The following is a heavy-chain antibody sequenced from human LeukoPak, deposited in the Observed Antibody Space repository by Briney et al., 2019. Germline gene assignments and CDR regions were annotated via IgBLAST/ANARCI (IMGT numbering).Heavy chain of an antibody. Sequence: GESLKISCKGSGYSFTSYWIGWVRQMPGKGLEWMGIIYPGDSDTRYSPSFQGQVTISADKSISTAYLQWSSLKASDTAMYYCALPDGYGGNLNAFDIWGQGTMVTVSS. CDR3: ALPDGYGGNLNAFDI. V-gene: IGHV5-51*01. CDR1: GYSFTSYW. CDR2: IYPGDSDT. J-gene: IGHJ3*02. D-gene: IGHD4-23*01.